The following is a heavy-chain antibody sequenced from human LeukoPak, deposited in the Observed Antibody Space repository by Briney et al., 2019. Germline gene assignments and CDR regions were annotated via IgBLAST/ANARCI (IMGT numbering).Heavy chain of an antibody. Sequence: GGSLRLSCAASGFTFSTYLMSWVRQAPGKGLEWVANIKPDGSAQFYVDSVKGRFTISRDNANKSLYLQLNSLTAEDTALYYCAGGGTAICPDHWGQGTLVTVSS. J-gene: IGHJ4*02. CDR3: AGGGTAICPDH. CDR2: IKPDGSAQ. V-gene: IGHV3-7*01. CDR1: GFTFSTYL. D-gene: IGHD2-21*01.